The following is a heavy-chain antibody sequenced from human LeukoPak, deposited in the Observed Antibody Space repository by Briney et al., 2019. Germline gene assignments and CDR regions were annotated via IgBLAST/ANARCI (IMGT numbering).Heavy chain of an antibody. CDR2: INHSGST. CDR3: ARGRMITFGGVIVPPFNWFDP. V-gene: IGHV4-34*01. CDR1: GGSFSGYY. J-gene: IGHJ5*02. Sequence: ASETLSLTCAVYGGSFSGYYWSWIRQPPGKGLEWIGEINHSGSTNYNPSLKSRVTISVDTSKNQFSLKLSSVTAADTAVYYCARGRMITFGGVIVPPFNWFDPWGQGTLVTVSS. D-gene: IGHD3-16*02.